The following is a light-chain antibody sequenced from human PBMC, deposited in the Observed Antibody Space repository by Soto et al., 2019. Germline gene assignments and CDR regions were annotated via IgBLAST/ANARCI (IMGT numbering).Light chain of an antibody. V-gene: IGKV1-39*01. CDR3: QQSDSTPRT. CDR1: QTITTY. CDR2: GAS. Sequence: DIQMTQSPSSQSASVGDRVTITCRASQTITTYLNWYQQRPGKAPKLLIYGASSLQSGVPSRFSGSGSGTDFTLTISSLQPEDFATYFCQQSDSTPRTFGQGTKVEIK. J-gene: IGKJ1*01.